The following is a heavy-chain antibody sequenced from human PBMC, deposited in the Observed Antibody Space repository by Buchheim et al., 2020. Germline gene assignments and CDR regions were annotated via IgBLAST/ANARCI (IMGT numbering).Heavy chain of an antibody. CDR3: ARDNDDFWSGYRYGMDV. CDR1: GFTFSSYA. J-gene: IGHJ6*02. Sequence: QVQLVESGGGVVQPGRSLRLSCAASGFTFSSYAMHWVRQAPGKGLEWVAVISYDGSNKYYADSVKGRFTISRDNSKKTLYLQMNSLRAEDTAVYYCARDNDDFWSGYRYGMDVWGQGTT. V-gene: IGHV3-30-3*01. D-gene: IGHD3-3*01. CDR2: ISYDGSNK.